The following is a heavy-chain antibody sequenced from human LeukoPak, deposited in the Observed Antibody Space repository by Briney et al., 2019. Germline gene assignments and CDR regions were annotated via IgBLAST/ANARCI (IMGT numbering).Heavy chain of an antibody. CDR3: ARRTALMGPASYFDY. J-gene: IGHJ4*02. CDR2: IRYDGSNK. D-gene: IGHD1-1*01. V-gene: IGHV3-33*01. CDR1: GFTFSSYG. Sequence: GGSLRLSCAASGFTFSSYGMHWVRQAPGKGLEWVAVIRYDGSNKYYADSVKGRFTISRDNSKNTLYLQMNSLRAEDTAVYYCARRTALMGPASYFDYWGQGTLVTVSS.